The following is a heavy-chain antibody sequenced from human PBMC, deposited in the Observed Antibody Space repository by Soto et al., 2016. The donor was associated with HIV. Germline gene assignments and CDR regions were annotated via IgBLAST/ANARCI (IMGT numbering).Heavy chain of an antibody. Sequence: EVQLVESGGVVVQPGGSLRLSCAVSGFTFDDYAMHWVRQAPGKGLEWVSLISWDGDTTYYTDSVKGRFTISRDNSKNSLYPQMNSLRAEDTALYYCAKDAKSHCAADCSYFHHWGQGTLVTVSS. V-gene: IGHV3-43D*04. CDR3: AKDAKSHCAADCSYFHH. J-gene: IGHJ1*01. CDR1: GFTFDDYA. CDR2: ISWDGDTT. D-gene: IGHD2-21*01.